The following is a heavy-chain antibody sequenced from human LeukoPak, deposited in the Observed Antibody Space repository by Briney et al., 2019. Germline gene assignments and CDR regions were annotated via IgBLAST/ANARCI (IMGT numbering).Heavy chain of an antibody. CDR1: GFTFSSYS. CDR3: ARTDRLSSSSGAFDI. D-gene: IGHD6-6*01. Sequence: GGFLRLSCAASGFTFSSYSMNWVRQAPGKGLEWVSGISWNSGSIGYADSVKGRFTISRDNAKNSLYLQMNSLRAEDTALYYCARTDRLSSSSGAFDIWGQGTMVTVSS. J-gene: IGHJ3*02. V-gene: IGHV3-9*01. CDR2: ISWNSGSI.